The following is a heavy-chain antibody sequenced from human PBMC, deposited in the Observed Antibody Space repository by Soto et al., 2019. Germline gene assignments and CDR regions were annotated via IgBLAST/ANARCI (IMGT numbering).Heavy chain of an antibody. CDR2: ISGSGGST. V-gene: IGHV3-23*01. Sequence: GGSLRLSCAASGFTFSSYAMSWVRQAPGKGLEWVSAISGSGGSTYYADSVKGRFTISRDNSKNTLYLQMNSLRAEDTAVYYCAKRHGAAVGTGWFDPWGQGTLVTDSS. CDR1: GFTFSSYA. CDR3: AKRHGAAVGTGWFDP. J-gene: IGHJ5*02. D-gene: IGHD6-13*01.